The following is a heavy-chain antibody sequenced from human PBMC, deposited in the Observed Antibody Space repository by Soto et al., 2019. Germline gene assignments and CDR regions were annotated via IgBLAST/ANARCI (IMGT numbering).Heavy chain of an antibody. D-gene: IGHD1-7*01. J-gene: IGHJ5*02. CDR1: GFTFNSYA. CDR3: AKPVLTGTTGRTHPWFDP. CDR2: ISAGGTTT. V-gene: IGHV3-23*01. Sequence: EVQLLESGGGLVQPGGSLRLSCAASGFTFNSYAMSWVRQAPGRGLEWVSTISAGGTTTYYADSMKGRFTISRDNSKSTLYLQMNRLGAEDTAVYYCAKPVLTGTTGRTHPWFDPWGQGTLVTGSS.